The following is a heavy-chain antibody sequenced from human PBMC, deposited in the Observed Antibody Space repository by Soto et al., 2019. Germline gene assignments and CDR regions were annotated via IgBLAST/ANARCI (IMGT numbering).Heavy chain of an antibody. CDR1: GFAFGSYW. J-gene: IGHJ2*01. CDR2: INSDGSDT. CDR3: ARDAVAATRYFDI. D-gene: IGHD6-19*01. V-gene: IGHV3-74*01. Sequence: EVQLVESGGGLVQPGGSLRLSCAASGFAFGSYWMHWVRQAPGKGLVWVARINSDGSDTSYANSVKGRFTISRDNGKNTVSLQMNSLRDEDTAVYFCARDAVAATRYFDIWGRGTLVAVSS.